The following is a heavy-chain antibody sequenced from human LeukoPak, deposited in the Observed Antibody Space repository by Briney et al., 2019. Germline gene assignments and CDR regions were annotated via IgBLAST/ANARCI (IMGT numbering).Heavy chain of an antibody. D-gene: IGHD1-7*01. CDR2: INSDGSST. J-gene: IGHJ4*02. V-gene: IGHV3-74*01. CDR3: ARDLFIAPGTPVWY. CDR1: GFTFSSHW. Sequence: PGGSLRLSCAASGFTFSSHWMHWVRHAPGKGLVWVSRINSDGSSTSYADSVKGRFTISRDNAKNTLYLEMNSLRAEDTAVYYCARDLFIAPGTPVWYWGQGTLVTVSS.